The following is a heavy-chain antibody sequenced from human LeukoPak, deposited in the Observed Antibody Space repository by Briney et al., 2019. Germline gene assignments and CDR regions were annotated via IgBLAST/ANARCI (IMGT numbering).Heavy chain of an antibody. Sequence: ASVKVSCKASGYTFTSYGISRVRQAPGQGLEWMGWISAYNGNTNYAQKLQGRVTMTTDTSTSTAYMELRSLRSDDTAVYYCARVGFNEAAAGTYDYWGQGTLVTVSS. J-gene: IGHJ4*02. D-gene: IGHD6-13*01. CDR1: GYTFTSYG. CDR2: ISAYNGNT. CDR3: ARVGFNEAAAGTYDY. V-gene: IGHV1-18*01.